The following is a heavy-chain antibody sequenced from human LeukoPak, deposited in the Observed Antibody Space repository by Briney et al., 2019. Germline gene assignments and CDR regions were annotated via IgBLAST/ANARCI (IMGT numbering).Heavy chain of an antibody. V-gene: IGHV6-1*01. D-gene: IGHD3-9*01. CDR1: GDSVSSNSAA. Sequence: SQTLSLTRAISGDSVSSNSAAWNWIRQSPSRGLEWLGRTYYRSKWYNDYAVSVKSRITINPDTSKNQFSLQLKSVTPEDTAVYYCARARQNPYFEERRRGNWFDPWGQGTLVTVSS. CDR2: TYYRSKWYN. CDR3: ARARQNPYFEERRRGNWFDP. J-gene: IGHJ5*02.